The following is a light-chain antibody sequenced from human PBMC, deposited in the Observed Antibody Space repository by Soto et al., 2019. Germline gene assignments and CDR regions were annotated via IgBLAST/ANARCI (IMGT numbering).Light chain of an antibody. J-gene: IGLJ1*01. CDR1: SSNIGAGYD. CDR2: GNS. V-gene: IGLV1-40*01. CDR3: QSYDSSLSGFYV. Sequence: QSALTQPPSVSGAPGQRVTISCTGSSSNIGAGYDVHWYQQLPGTAPKLLIYGNSNRPSGVPDRFSGSKSGTSASLAITGLQAEDEADYYCQSYDSSLSGFYVFGTGTRSP.